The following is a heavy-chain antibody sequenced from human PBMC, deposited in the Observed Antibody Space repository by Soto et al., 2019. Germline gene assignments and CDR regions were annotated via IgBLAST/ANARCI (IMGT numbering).Heavy chain of an antibody. CDR2: IWYDGSNK. Sequence: QVQLVESGGGVVQPGRSLRLSCAASGFTFSSYGMHWVRQAPGKGLEWGAVIWYDGSNKYYADSVKGRFTISRDNSKNTMYLQMNSLRAEDTAVYYCARDVRSYYYGSGSPTYWGQGTLVTVSS. J-gene: IGHJ4*02. D-gene: IGHD3-10*01. CDR1: GFTFSSYG. CDR3: ARDVRSYYYGSGSPTY. V-gene: IGHV3-33*01.